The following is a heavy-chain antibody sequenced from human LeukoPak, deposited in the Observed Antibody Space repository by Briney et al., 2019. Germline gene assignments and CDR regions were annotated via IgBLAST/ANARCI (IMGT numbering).Heavy chain of an antibody. CDR2: ISYDGSNK. Sequence: GGSLRLSCAASGFTFSSYGMHWVRQAPGKGLEWVAVISYDGSNKYYADSVKGRFTISRDNSKNTLYLQMNSLRAEDTAVYYCAKDLDGSGSYFDYWGQGTLVTVSS. J-gene: IGHJ4*02. D-gene: IGHD3-10*01. CDR1: GFTFSSYG. V-gene: IGHV3-30*18. CDR3: AKDLDGSGSYFDY.